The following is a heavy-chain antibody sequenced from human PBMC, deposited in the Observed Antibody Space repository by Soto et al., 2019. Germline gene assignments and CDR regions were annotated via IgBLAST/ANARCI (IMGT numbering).Heavy chain of an antibody. Sequence: QVQLVESGGGVVQPGRSLRLSCAASGFTFSSYGMHWVRQAPGKGLEWVAVISYDGSNKYYADSVKGRLTISRDTSKNTLYLQMNSLRAEDTAMYYCAKDHGSGCDWLRVGDASDIWGQGTMVTVSS. D-gene: IGHD5-12*01. CDR2: ISYDGSNK. V-gene: IGHV3-30*18. J-gene: IGHJ3*02. CDR3: AKDHGSGCDWLRVGDASDI. CDR1: GFTFSSYG.